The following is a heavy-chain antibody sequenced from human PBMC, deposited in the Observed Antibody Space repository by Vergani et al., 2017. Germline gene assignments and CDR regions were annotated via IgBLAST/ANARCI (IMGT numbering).Heavy chain of an antibody. CDR2: IYYSGST. Sequence: QLQLQESGPGLVKPSATLSLTCSVSGASIRSSNYYWGWLRQPPGKGLDLIASIYYSGSTYYNPSLQSRVTISVDPSKNQFSLKLSSVTAADTAVYFCARHSTVEWLVKLGWIDPWGQGILVTVSS. J-gene: IGHJ5*02. CDR1: GASIRSSNYY. D-gene: IGHD6-19*01. CDR3: ARHSTVEWLVKLGWIDP. V-gene: IGHV4-39*01.